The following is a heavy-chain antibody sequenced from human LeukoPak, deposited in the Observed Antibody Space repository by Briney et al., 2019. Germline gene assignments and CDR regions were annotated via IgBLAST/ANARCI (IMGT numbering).Heavy chain of an antibody. CDR1: GFTFSSYS. CDR2: ISSSSSYM. Sequence: GSLRLSCAASGFTFSSYSMNWVRQAPGKGLEWVSSISSSSSYMYYADSVKGRFTISRDNAKNSLYLQMNSLRAEDTAVYYCARGISDSSGYSVGYFDYWGQGTLVTVSS. J-gene: IGHJ4*02. D-gene: IGHD3-22*01. CDR3: ARGISDSSGYSVGYFDY. V-gene: IGHV3-21*01.